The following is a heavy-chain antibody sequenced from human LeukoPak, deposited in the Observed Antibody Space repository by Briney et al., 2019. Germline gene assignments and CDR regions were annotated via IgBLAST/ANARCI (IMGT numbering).Heavy chain of an antibody. V-gene: IGHV4-59*08. CDR2: IYNSGSN. CDR3: ATRGY. CDR1: GGSISSDY. Sequence: SETLSLTCTVSGGSISSDYWQWIRQPPGKGLEWIGYIYNSGSNNYNPSLKSRVTISIDMSKNQFSLKLTSVTAAETDVYYCATRGYWGQETLVTVSS. J-gene: IGHJ4*02. D-gene: IGHD3-10*01.